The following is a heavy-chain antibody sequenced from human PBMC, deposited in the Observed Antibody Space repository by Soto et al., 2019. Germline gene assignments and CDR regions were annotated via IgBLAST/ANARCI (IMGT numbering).Heavy chain of an antibody. CDR2: ISSSSSYI. CDR1: GFTFSSYS. J-gene: IGHJ6*03. Sequence: GGSLRLSCAASGFTFSSYSMNWVRQAPGKGLEWVSSISSSSSYIYYADSVKGRFTISRDNAKNSLYLQMNSLRAEDTAVYYCARDVLYYDYYYYYMDVWGKGTTVTVSS. CDR3: ARDVLYYDYYYYYMDV. D-gene: IGHD1-26*01. V-gene: IGHV3-21*01.